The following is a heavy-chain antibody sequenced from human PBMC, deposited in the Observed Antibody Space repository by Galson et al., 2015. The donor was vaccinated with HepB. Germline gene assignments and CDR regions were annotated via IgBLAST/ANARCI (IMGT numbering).Heavy chain of an antibody. Sequence: SLRLSCAASGFTVSSNYMSWVRQAPGKGLEWVSVIYSGGSTYYADSVKGRFTISRDNSKNTLYLQMNSLRAEDTAVYYCASGPGWGSYWEDYYYGMDVWGQGTMVTVSS. CDR3: ASGPGWGSYWEDYYYGMDV. CDR2: IYSGGST. J-gene: IGHJ6*02. V-gene: IGHV3-53*01. D-gene: IGHD3-16*01. CDR1: GFTVSSNY.